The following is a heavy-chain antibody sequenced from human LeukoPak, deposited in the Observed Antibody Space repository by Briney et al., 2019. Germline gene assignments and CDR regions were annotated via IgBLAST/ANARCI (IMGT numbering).Heavy chain of an antibody. D-gene: IGHD3-22*01. CDR1: GYSFTIYW. CDR2: IYPGDSDT. J-gene: IGHJ1*01. V-gene: IGHV5-51*01. CDR3: ARPPSYDSSGYFFQH. Sequence: GGPLKISCKGSGYSFTIYWIGWFGQMHGKGRGWMGIIYPGDSDTRYSPSFQGQVTTSADKSISTAYLQWSSLKASDTAMYYCARPPSYDSSGYFFQHWGQGTLVTVSS.